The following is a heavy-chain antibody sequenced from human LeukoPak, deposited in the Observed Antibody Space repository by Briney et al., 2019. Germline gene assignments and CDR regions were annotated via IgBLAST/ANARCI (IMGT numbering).Heavy chain of an antibody. CDR3: GRDPYYDSLDY. J-gene: IGHJ4*02. CDR1: GFTFTSYW. D-gene: IGHD3-22*01. CDR2: IKDDGGET. Sequence: GGSLRLSCAASGFTFTSYWMSWVRQAPGKGLEWVANIKDDGGETYYVDSVKGRFTISRDNTKNLLYLQMNSLRAEDTAVYYCGRDPYYDSLDYWGQGTLVTVSS. V-gene: IGHV3-7*01.